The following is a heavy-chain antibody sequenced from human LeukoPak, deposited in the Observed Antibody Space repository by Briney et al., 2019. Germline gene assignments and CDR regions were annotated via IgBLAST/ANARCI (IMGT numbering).Heavy chain of an antibody. CDR1: GFTVSSNY. V-gene: IGHV3-66*02. Sequence: GGSLRLSCAASGFTVSSNYMSWVRQAPGKGLEWVSVIYSGGSTYYADSVKGRFTISRDNSKNTLYLQMNSLRAEDTAVYYCARSSRGDSSGYSTRYFDYWGQGTLVTVSS. CDR2: IYSGGST. CDR3: ARSSRGDSSGYSTRYFDY. D-gene: IGHD3-22*01. J-gene: IGHJ4*02.